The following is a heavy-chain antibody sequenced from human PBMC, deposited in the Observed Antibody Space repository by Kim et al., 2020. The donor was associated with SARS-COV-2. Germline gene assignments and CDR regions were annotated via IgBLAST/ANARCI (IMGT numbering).Heavy chain of an antibody. D-gene: IGHD3-16*01. CDR3: ALGTGGVFAFDI. CDR2: IYYSGST. J-gene: IGHJ3*02. Sequence: SETLSLTCTVSGGSISSSSYYWGWIRQPPGKGLEWIGSIYYSGSTYYNPSLKSRVTISVDTSKNQFSLKLSSVTAADTAVYYCALGTGGVFAFDIWGQGT. V-gene: IGHV4-39*01. CDR1: GGSISSSSYY.